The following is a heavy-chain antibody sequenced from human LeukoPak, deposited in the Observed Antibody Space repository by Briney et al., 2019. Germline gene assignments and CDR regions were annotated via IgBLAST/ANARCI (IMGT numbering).Heavy chain of an antibody. CDR1: GGTFSSYA. D-gene: IGHD2-2*01. J-gene: IGHJ4*02. Sequence: SVKVSCKASGGTFSSYAISWVRQAPGQGLERMGGIIPIFGTANYAQKFQGRVTITTDESTSTAYMELSSLRSEDTAVYYCARSHVGYCSSTSCYYFDYWGQGTLVTVSS. V-gene: IGHV1-69*05. CDR2: IIPIFGTA. CDR3: ARSHVGYCSSTSCYYFDY.